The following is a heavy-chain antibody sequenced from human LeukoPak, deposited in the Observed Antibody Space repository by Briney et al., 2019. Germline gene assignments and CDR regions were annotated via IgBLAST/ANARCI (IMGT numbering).Heavy chain of an antibody. Sequence: SETLSLTCAVYGGSFSGYYWSWIRQPPGKGLEWIGEINHSGSTNYNPSLKSRVTISVDTSKNQFSLKLSSVTAADTAMYYCARVGGNRGWSDPWGQGTLVTVSS. J-gene: IGHJ5*02. D-gene: IGHD1-14*01. CDR3: ARVGGNRGWSDP. CDR2: INHSGST. CDR1: GGSFSGYY. V-gene: IGHV4-34*01.